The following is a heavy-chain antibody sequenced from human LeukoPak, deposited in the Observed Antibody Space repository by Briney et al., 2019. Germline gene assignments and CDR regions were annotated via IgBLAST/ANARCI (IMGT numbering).Heavy chain of an antibody. D-gene: IGHD1-7*01. V-gene: IGHV3-23*01. Sequence: GGSLRLSCAASGFTFTSHSMSWVRQAPGKGLEWVSGTSDRGDYTYYADSVKGRFTISRDSSKNTLFLQMNSLRAEDTALYFCARKAQYNGHYPLDYWGQGTLVTVSS. CDR2: TSDRGDYT. CDR1: GFTFTSHS. CDR3: ARKAQYNGHYPLDY. J-gene: IGHJ4*02.